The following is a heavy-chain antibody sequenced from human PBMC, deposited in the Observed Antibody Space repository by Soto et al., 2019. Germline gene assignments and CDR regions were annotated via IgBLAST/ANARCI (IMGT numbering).Heavy chain of an antibody. J-gene: IGHJ5*02. CDR1: GFTFSSYA. Sequence: GGSLRLSCAASGFTFSSYAMHWVRQAPGKGLEWVAVISYDGSNKYYADSVKGRFTISRDNSKNTLYLQMNSLRAEDTAVYYCAREQGEWFDPWGQGTLVTVSS. D-gene: IGHD3-10*01. V-gene: IGHV3-30*01. CDR2: ISYDGSNK. CDR3: AREQGEWFDP.